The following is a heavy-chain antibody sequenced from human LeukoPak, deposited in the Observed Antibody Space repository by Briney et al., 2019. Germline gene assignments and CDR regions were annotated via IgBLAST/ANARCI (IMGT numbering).Heavy chain of an antibody. V-gene: IGHV1-69*05. Sequence: GASVKVSCKASGGTFSSYAISWVRQAPGQGLEWMGGVIPIFGTANYAQKFQGRVTITTDESTSTAYMELSSLRSEDTAVYYCVGGDYYDSSGYPNDYWGQGTLVTVSS. CDR2: VIPIFGTA. D-gene: IGHD3-22*01. J-gene: IGHJ4*02. CDR1: GGTFSSYA. CDR3: VGGDYYDSSGYPNDY.